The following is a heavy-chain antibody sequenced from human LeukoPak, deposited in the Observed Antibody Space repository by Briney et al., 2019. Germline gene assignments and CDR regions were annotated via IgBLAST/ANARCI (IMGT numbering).Heavy chain of an antibody. CDR3: ARRRDGRASSWFLGNWFDP. Sequence: SETLSLTCTVSGYSISSGYYWGWIRQPPGKGLEWIGSIYHSGSTYYNPSLKSRVTMSVDTSKKQFSLKLSSVTAADTAVYYCARRRDGRASSWFLGNWFDPWGQGTLVTVS. D-gene: IGHD6-13*01. CDR1: GYSISSGYY. J-gene: IGHJ5*02. V-gene: IGHV4-38-2*02. CDR2: IYHSGST.